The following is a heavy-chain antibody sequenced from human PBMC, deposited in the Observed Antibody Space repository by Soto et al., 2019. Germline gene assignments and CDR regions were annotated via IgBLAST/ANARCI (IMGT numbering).Heavy chain of an antibody. D-gene: IGHD5-18*01. CDR3: ARDPGHTAMEAFDI. CDR1: GGTFSSYT. Sequence: GASVKVSCKASGGTFSSYTISWVRQAPGQGLEWMGRIIPILGIANYAQKFQGRVTITADKSTSTAYMELSSLRSEDTAVYYCARDPGHTAMEAFDIWGQGTMVTVSS. J-gene: IGHJ3*02. CDR2: IIPILGIA. V-gene: IGHV1-69*04.